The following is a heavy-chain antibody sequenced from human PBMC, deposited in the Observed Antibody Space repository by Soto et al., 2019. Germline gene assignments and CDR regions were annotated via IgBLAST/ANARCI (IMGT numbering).Heavy chain of an antibody. CDR1: GYTFTSYY. CDR2: INPSGGST. V-gene: IGHV1-46*01. CDR3: ARADSSSGIGYYYYGMDV. D-gene: IGHD6-6*01. Sequence: ASVKVSCKASGYTFTSYYMHWVRQAPGQGLEWMGIINPSGGSTSYAQKFQGRVTMTGGTSTSTVYMELSSLRSEDTAVYYCARADSSSGIGYYYYGMDVWGQGTTVTVSS. J-gene: IGHJ6*02.